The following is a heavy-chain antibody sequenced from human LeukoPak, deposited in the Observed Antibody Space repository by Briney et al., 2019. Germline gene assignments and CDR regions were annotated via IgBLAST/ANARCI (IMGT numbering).Heavy chain of an antibody. J-gene: IGHJ5*02. CDR2: IYYSGST. Sequence: PSETLSLTCIVSGGSISSRSYYWGWIRQPPGRGLECIGSIYYSGSTYYNPSLKSRVTISVDTSKNQFSLKLSSVTAADTAVYYCARDNSVRDEAWWFNPWGQGTLVTVSS. D-gene: IGHD5-24*01. V-gene: IGHV4-39*07. CDR3: ARDNSVRDEAWWFNP. CDR1: GGSISSRSYY.